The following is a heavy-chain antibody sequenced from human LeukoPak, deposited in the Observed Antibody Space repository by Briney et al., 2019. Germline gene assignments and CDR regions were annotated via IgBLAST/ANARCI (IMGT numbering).Heavy chain of an antibody. CDR1: GYTFTNYG. J-gene: IGHJ4*02. D-gene: IGHD3-22*01. CDR2: ISAYNGNT. V-gene: IGHV1-18*01. CDR3: ARDNYYDSSGYRDY. Sequence: ASVKVSYKASGYTFTNYGISWVRQAPRQGLEWMGWISAYNGNTNYAQKLQGRVTMTTDTSTSTAYMELRSLRSDDTAVYYCARDNYYDSSGYRDYWGQGTLVTVSS.